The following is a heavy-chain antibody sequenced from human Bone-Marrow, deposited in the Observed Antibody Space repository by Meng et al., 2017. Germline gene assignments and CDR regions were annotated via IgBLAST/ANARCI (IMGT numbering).Heavy chain of an antibody. V-gene: IGHV3-20*04. CDR2: INWNGDST. Sequence: GGSLRLSCAASGFTFDDYDMNWVRQAPGKGLEWVSGINWNGDSTHYADSVKGRFTISRDYAKNSLYLQMNSLRPEDTAFYYCARATYYASGTSYYYFHYWGQGTLVTVSS. CDR3: ARATYYASGTSYYYFHY. CDR1: GFTFDDYD. D-gene: IGHD3-10*01. J-gene: IGHJ4*02.